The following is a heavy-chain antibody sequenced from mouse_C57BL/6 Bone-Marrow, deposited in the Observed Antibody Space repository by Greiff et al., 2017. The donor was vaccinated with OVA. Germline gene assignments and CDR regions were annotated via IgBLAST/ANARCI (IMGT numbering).Heavy chain of an antibody. CDR1: GFTFSDYY. CDR3: ARHPYFDY. Sequence: DVLLVESGGGLVQPGGSLKLSCAASGFTFSDYYMYWVRQTPEKRLEWVAYISNGGGSTYYPATVKGRFTISRDTAKNTLYLQMSHLKSEDTAMYYCARHPYFDYWGQGTTLTVSS. CDR2: ISNGGGST. V-gene: IGHV5-12*01. J-gene: IGHJ2*01.